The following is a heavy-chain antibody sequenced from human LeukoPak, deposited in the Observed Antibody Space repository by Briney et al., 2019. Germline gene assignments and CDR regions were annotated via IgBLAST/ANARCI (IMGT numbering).Heavy chain of an antibody. J-gene: IGHJ4*02. V-gene: IGHV3-23*01. CDR2: ISATGGST. CDR3: ARGGDYGDYDSY. D-gene: IGHD4-17*01. CDR1: GFTFSSYG. Sequence: PGGSLGLSCAASGFTFSSYGITWVRQAPGKGLEWVSTISATGGSTYYADSVKGRFTISRDNSKDTLYLQMNSLRAEDTAVYYCARGGDYGDYDSYWGQGTLVTVSS.